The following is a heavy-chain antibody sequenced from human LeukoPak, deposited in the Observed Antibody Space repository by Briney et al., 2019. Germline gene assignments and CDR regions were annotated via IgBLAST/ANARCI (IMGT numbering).Heavy chain of an antibody. V-gene: IGHV3-48*03. CDR3: ARERRGRWLQLYAFDI. CDR1: GFTFSSYE. Sequence: QPGGSLRLTCAASGFTFSSYEMNWVRQAPGKGLEWVSYNSSSGSTIYYADSVKGRFTISRDNAKNSLYLQMNSLRAEDTAVYYCARERRGRWLQLYAFDIWGQGTMVTVSS. J-gene: IGHJ3*02. D-gene: IGHD5-24*01. CDR2: NSSSGSTI.